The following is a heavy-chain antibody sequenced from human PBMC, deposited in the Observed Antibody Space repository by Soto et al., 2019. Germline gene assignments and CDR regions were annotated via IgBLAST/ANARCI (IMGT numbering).Heavy chain of an antibody. D-gene: IGHD3-3*02. Sequence: SETLSLTCAVSGGSISSSNWWSWVRQPPGKGLEWIGEIYHSVITNYNPSLKSRVTISVDKSKNQFSLKLSSVTAADTAVYYCARVLGNDAFDIWGQGTMVTVSS. CDR2: IYHSVIT. CDR1: GGSISSSNW. J-gene: IGHJ3*02. CDR3: ARVLGNDAFDI. V-gene: IGHV4-4*02.